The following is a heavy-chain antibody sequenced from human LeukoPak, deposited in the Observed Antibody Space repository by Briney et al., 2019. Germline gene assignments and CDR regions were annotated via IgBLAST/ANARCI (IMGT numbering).Heavy chain of an antibody. CDR3: AREPIIEYDFDY. CDR2: IFSYGWST. CDR1: GFTFSSYW. V-gene: IGHV3-74*01. D-gene: IGHD3-3*01. Sequence: GGSLRLSCAASGFTFSSYWMHWVRQAPGKGLVLVSRIFSYGWSTRHADSVKGRFTISRDNAKNTLYWQMKSLRGEDTGVYFCAREPIIEYDFDYWGQGTLVTVSS. J-gene: IGHJ4*02.